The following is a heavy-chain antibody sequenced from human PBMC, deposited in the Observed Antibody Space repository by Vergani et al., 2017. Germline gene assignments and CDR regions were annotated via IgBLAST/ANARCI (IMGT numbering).Heavy chain of an antibody. CDR2: ISYDGSNK. CDR3: RYYDSSGYYYYFDY. V-gene: IGHV3-30-3*01. CDR1: GFTFSSYA. Sequence: VQLVESGGGVVQPGRSLRLSCAASGFTFSSYAMHWVRQAPGKGLEWVALISYDGSNKYYADSVKGRFTISRDNSKNTLYLQMNSLRAEDTAVYYCRYYDSSGYYYYFDYWGQGTLVTVSS. D-gene: IGHD3-22*01. J-gene: IGHJ4*02.